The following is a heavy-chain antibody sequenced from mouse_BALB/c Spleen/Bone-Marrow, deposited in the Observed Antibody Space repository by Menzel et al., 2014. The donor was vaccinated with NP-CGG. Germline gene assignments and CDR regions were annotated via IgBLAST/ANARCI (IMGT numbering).Heavy chain of an antibody. CDR2: ISDGSSTI. J-gene: IGHJ2*01. V-gene: IGHV5-17*02. Sequence: EVKLEESGGGLVQPGGSRKLSCAASGFTFSSFGMHWVRQAPGKGLEWVAYISDGSSTIYYADTVKGRFTIFRDDPKNTLFLQMTSLRSEDTAMYYCARLDVGGYWGQGTTLTVSS. CDR3: ARLDVGGY. CDR1: GFTFSSFG.